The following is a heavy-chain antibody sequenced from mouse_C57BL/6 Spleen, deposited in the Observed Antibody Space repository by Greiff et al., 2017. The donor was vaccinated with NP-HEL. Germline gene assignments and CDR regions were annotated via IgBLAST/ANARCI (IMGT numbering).Heavy chain of an antibody. V-gene: IGHV1-62-2*01. Sequence: VQLQESGAELVKPGASVKLSCKASGYTFTEYTIHWVKQRSGQGLEWIGWFYPGSGSIKYNEKFKDKATLTADKSSSTVYMELSRLTSEDSAVYFCARHGVPITTVVARGGAMDYWGQGTSVTVSS. CDR1: GYTFTEYT. D-gene: IGHD1-1*01. CDR3: ARHGVPITTVVARGGAMDY. CDR2: FYPGSGSI. J-gene: IGHJ4*01.